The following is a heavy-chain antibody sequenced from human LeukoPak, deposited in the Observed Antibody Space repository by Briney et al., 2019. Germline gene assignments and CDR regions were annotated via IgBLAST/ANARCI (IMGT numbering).Heavy chain of an antibody. V-gene: IGHV3-30*18. CDR1: GFTFSSYG. CDR3: AKGDSSGYYLDY. Sequence: GGSLRLSCAASGFTFSSYGMHWVRQAPGKGLEWVAVISYDGSNKYYADSVKGRFTISRDNYKNTLYLQMNSLRAEDTAVYYCAKGDSSGYYLDYWGQGTLVTVSS. D-gene: IGHD3-22*01. J-gene: IGHJ4*02. CDR2: ISYDGSNK.